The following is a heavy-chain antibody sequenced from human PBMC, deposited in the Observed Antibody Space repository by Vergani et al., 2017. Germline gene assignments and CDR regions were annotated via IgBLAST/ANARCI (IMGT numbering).Heavy chain of an antibody. J-gene: IGHJ6*03. CDR1: GFTFSSYG. Sequence: QVQLVESGGGVVQPGRSLRLSCAASGFTFSSYGMHWVRQAPGKGLEWVAVISYDGSNKYYADSVKGRFTLSRDNSKNTLYLQMNSLRAEDTAVYYCARDGWELFDYFYYMDVWGKGTTVTVSS. CDR2: ISYDGSNK. CDR3: ARDGWELFDYFYYMDV. D-gene: IGHD1-26*01. V-gene: IGHV3-30*03.